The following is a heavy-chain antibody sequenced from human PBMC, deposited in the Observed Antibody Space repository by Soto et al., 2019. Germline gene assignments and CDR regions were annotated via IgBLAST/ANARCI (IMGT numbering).Heavy chain of an antibody. Sequence: GKGLAWVSLIYTVGTTYYADAVKGRFTISRDNSKNTLYLQMNSLRAEDTAVYYCLKAEKGIRYCSKVSAIWLNRSSDL. D-gene: IGHD6-13*01. V-gene: IGHV3-53*01. CDR2: IYTVGTT. J-gene: IGHJ2*01. CDR3: LKAEKGIRYCSKVSAIWLNRSSDL.